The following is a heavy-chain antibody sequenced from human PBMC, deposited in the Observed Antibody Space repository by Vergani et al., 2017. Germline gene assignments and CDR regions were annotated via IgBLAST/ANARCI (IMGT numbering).Heavy chain of an antibody. V-gene: IGHV4-34*01. Sequence: QVQLQQWGAGLLKPSETLSLTCAVYGGSFSGYYWSWIRKPPGKGLEWIGEINHSGSPNSNPSLKSRVTISVDTSKNQFSLKLSSVTAADTAVYYCARGRYHYYYYYGMDVWGQGTTVTVSS. J-gene: IGHJ6*02. CDR2: INHSGSP. D-gene: IGHD1-14*01. CDR3: ARGRYHYYYYYGMDV. CDR1: GGSFSGYY.